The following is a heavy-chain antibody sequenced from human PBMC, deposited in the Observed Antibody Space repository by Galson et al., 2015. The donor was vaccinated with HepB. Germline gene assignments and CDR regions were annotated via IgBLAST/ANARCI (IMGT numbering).Heavy chain of an antibody. CDR2: IKSKTEGGTT. CDR1: GFTFSRAW. J-gene: IGHJ4*02. Sequence: SLRLSCAASGFTFSRAWMSWVRQAPGKGLEWVGRIKSKTEGGTTDYAAPVEGRFTISRDDSKNTLYLQMNSLKDEDTAVYYCITFATEVLSAGTWGQGTLVTVSS. CDR3: ITFATEVLSAGT. V-gene: IGHV3-15*01. D-gene: IGHD6-13*01.